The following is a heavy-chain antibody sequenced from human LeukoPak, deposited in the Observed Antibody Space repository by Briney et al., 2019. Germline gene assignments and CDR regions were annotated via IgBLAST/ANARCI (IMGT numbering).Heavy chain of an antibody. CDR1: GFTFSSYA. V-gene: IGHV3-7*01. CDR3: ARVLGYSYGYGGFDY. Sequence: GGSLRLSCAASGFTFSSYAMSWVRQAPGKGLEWVANIKQDGSEKYYVDSVKGRFTISRDNAKNSLYLQMNSLRAEDTAVYYCARVLGYSYGYGGFDYWGQGTLVTVSS. D-gene: IGHD5-18*01. CDR2: IKQDGSEK. J-gene: IGHJ4*02.